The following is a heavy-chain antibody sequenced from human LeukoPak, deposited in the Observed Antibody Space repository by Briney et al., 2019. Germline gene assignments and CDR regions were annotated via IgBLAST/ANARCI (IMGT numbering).Heavy chain of an antibody. V-gene: IGHV1-18*01. D-gene: IGHD3-22*01. Sequence: ASVKVSCKASGYTFTSYGISWVRQAPGQGLEWMGWISAYNGNTNYAQKLQGKVTMTTDSSTSTAYMELRSLRSDDTAVYYCARDHYYDSSGNNWFDPWGQGTLVTVSS. CDR3: ARDHYYDSSGNNWFDP. CDR1: GYTFTSYG. CDR2: ISAYNGNT. J-gene: IGHJ5*02.